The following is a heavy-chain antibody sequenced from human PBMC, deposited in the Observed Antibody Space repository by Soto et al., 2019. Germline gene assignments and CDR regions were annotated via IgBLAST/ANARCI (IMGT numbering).Heavy chain of an antibody. CDR3: ARGEYCSGGSCSGSYYYYGMDV. Sequence: SVKVSCKASGGTFSSYAISWVRQAPGQGLEWMGGIIPIFGTANYAQKFQGRVTITADESTSTAYMELSSLRSEDTAVYYCARGEYCSGGSCSGSYYYYGMDVWGQGTTVTVSS. CDR1: GGTFSSYA. V-gene: IGHV1-69*13. J-gene: IGHJ6*02. D-gene: IGHD2-15*01. CDR2: IIPIFGTA.